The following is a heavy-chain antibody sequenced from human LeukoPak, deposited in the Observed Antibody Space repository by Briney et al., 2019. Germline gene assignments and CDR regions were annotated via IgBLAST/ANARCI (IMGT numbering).Heavy chain of an antibody. CDR3: AKGGYCSSSSCYGNFDS. CDR1: GFTFSSYD. CDR2: ISGGGGST. Sequence: GGSLRLSCAASGFTFSSYDMNWVRQAPGKGLEWVSAISGGGGSTYYADSVKGRFTISRDNSKNTLYLQMNSLRTEDTAVYYCAKGGYCSSSSCYGNFDSWGQGALVTVSS. D-gene: IGHD2-2*03. V-gene: IGHV3-23*01. J-gene: IGHJ4*02.